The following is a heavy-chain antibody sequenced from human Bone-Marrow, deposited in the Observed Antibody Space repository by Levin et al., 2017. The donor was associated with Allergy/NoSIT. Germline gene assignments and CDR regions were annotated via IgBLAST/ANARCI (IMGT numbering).Heavy chain of an antibody. D-gene: IGHD3/OR15-3a*01. Sequence: ASVKVSCKASGYSFTSYYFHWVRQAPGQGLEWMGIINPGGGTTTYAQKFRGRVTMTSDTSTSTVYVELSSLRSEDTGVYFCARGTGLGNFDYWGQGTLVTVSS. V-gene: IGHV1-46*01. J-gene: IGHJ4*02. CDR2: INPGGGTT. CDR3: ARGTGLGNFDY. CDR1: GYSFTSYY.